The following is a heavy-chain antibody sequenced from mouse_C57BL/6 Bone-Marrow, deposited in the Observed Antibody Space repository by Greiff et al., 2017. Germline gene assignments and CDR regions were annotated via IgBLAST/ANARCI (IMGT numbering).Heavy chain of an antibody. D-gene: IGHD2-3*01. CDR3: ARWILPYYYAMDY. CDR2: INSDGGST. CDR1: EYEFPSHD. V-gene: IGHV5-2*01. Sequence: VQLKESGGGLVQPGESLKLSCESNEYEFPSHDMSWVRKTPEKRLELVAAINSDGGSTYYPDTMERRFIISRDNTKKPLYLQMSSLRSEDTALFYCARWILPYYYAMDYWGQGTSVTVSS. J-gene: IGHJ4*01.